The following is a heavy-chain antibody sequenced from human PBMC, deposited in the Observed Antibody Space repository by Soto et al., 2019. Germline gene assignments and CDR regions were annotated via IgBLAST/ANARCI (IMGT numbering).Heavy chain of an antibody. CDR1: GGSISSGDYY. V-gene: IGHV4-30-4*01. Sequence: SETLSLTCTVSGGSISSGDYYWSWIRQPPGKGLEWIGYIYYSGSTYYNPSLKSRVTISVDTSKNQFSLKLSSVTAADTAVYYCARGLGEDYGDYQNWFDPWGQGTLVTSPQ. CDR3: ARGLGEDYGDYQNWFDP. CDR2: IYYSGST. D-gene: IGHD4-17*01. J-gene: IGHJ5*02.